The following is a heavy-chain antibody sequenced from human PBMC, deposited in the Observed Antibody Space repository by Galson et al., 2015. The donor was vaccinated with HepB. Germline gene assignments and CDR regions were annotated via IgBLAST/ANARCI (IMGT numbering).Heavy chain of an antibody. V-gene: IGHV3-11*04. CDR2: ISSSSSAV. J-gene: IGHJ4*02. Sequence: SLRLSCAASGFAFSDYYMNWIRQAPGKGLEWVSYISSSSSAVYYADSVKGRFTISRDNAKKSLYLQMNSLRAEDTAVYFCARDAGGYSYGYFDYWGQGMLVTVSS. CDR1: GFAFSDYY. D-gene: IGHD5-18*01. CDR3: ARDAGGYSYGYFDY.